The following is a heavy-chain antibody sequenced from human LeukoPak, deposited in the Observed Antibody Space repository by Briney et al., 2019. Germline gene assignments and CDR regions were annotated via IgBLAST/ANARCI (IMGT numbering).Heavy chain of an antibody. CDR3: ATYTNWVAGDV. CDR2: IDKDGSEK. J-gene: IGHJ6*02. Sequence: GGSLRLSCVASGFMFSDSWMSWVRQAPGKGLEWVADIDKDGSEKDYVDSVSGRFTISRDNAKNSVYLQMDSLRAEDTAVYYWATYTNWVAGDVWGQGTTVSVSS. CDR1: GFMFSDSW. V-gene: IGHV3-7*01. D-gene: IGHD3-16*01.